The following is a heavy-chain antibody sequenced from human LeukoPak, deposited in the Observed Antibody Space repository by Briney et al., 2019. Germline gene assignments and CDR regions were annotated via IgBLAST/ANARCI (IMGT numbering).Heavy chain of an antibody. CDR1: GFTFSSYS. Sequence: GGSLRLSCAASGFTFSSYSMNWVRHAPGKGLEWVSYISSRSSTIYYADSVKGRFTISRDNAKNSLYLQMNSLRDEDTAVYYCAREAQQLVDLYYYYYMDVWGKGTTVTVSS. V-gene: IGHV3-48*02. CDR2: ISSRSSTI. D-gene: IGHD6-13*01. CDR3: AREAQQLVDLYYYYYMDV. J-gene: IGHJ6*03.